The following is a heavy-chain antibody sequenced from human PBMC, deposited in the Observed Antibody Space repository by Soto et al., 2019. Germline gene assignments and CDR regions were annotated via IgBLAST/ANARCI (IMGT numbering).Heavy chain of an antibody. CDR1: GFTFSDHY. D-gene: IGHD4-17*01. V-gene: IGHV3-72*01. J-gene: IGHJ2*01. CDR2: TRNKANSYTT. Sequence: GGSLRLSCAASGFTFSDHYMDWVRQAPGKGLEWVGRTRNKANSYTTEYAASVKGRFTISRDDSKNSLYLQMNSLKTEDTAVYYCASVVSYGDYEGPHHPFDLWGRGTLVTVSS. CDR3: ASVVSYGDYEGPHHPFDL.